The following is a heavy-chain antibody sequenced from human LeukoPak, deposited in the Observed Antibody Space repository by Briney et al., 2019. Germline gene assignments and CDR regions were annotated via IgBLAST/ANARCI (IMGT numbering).Heavy chain of an antibody. CDR2: INSDGSST. CDR3: ARGVVATEFYYYYGMDV. D-gene: IGHD5-12*01. V-gene: IGHV3-74*01. CDR1: GFTFSSYW. J-gene: IGHJ6*02. Sequence: GGSLRLSCAASGFTFSSYWMHWVRQAPGKGLVWVSRINSDGSSTNYADSVKGRFTISRDNAKNTLYLQMNSLRAEDTAVYYCARGVVATEFYYYYGMDVWGQGTTVTVSS.